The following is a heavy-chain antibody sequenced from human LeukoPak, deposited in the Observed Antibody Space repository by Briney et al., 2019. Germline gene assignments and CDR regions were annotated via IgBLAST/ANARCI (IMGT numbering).Heavy chain of an antibody. CDR1: GFTFSSYS. CDR3: ARDGITMRILEY. D-gene: IGHD3-10*01. CDR2: ISSTGSYI. V-gene: IGHV3-21*01. J-gene: IGHJ4*02. Sequence: GGSLRLSCAASGFTFSSYSMNWVRQAPGKGLEWVSSISSTGSYIYYADSVKGRFTISRDNAKNSLYLQMNSLRAEDTAVYYCARDGITMRILEYWGQGTLVTVSS.